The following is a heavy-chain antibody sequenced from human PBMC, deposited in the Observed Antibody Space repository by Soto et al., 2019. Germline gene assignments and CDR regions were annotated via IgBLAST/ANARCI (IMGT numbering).Heavy chain of an antibody. CDR1: GFTFTNYA. CDR2: ISASGGLK. V-gene: IGHV3-23*01. J-gene: IGHJ5*02. Sequence: EVQLSESGGDLRQPGGSLRLSCAASGFTFTNYAMTWVRQTPGKGLEWVSGISASGGLKYYADSVRGRFTVSRDNSKNILYLQMDNLRDEDTALYYCAREVGAPSGWLDPWGQGPQVTVSS. D-gene: IGHD1-26*01. CDR3: AREVGAPSGWLDP.